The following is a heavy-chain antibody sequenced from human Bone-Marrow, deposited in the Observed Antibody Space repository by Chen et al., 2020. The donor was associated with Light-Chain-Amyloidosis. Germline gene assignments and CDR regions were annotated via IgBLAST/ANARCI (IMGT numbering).Heavy chain of an antibody. CDR1: GFTFSSYW. D-gene: IGHD2-2*01. Sequence: EVQLVESGGGLVQPGGSLRLSCVASGFTFSSYWMHWVRQAPGKGLVWVSRINTDGSSTSYADSVKGRFTISRDNAKNTLFLQMSSLRADDTAVYYCARDSDCRSTSCYPLGTFDIWDQGTMVTVSS. V-gene: IGHV3-74*01. J-gene: IGHJ3*02. CDR3: ARDSDCRSTSCYPLGTFDI. CDR2: INTDGSST.